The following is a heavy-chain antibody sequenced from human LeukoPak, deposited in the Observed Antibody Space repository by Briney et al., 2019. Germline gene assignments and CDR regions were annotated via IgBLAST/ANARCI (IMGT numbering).Heavy chain of an antibody. CDR2: INHSGST. J-gene: IGHJ4*02. Sequence: SETLSLTCAVYSGSFSGYYWSWIRQPPGKGLEWIGEINHSGSTNYNPSLKSRVTISVDTSKNQFSLKLSSVTAADTAVYYCAKSGYYTKRGFDYWGQGTLVTVSS. CDR3: AKSGYYTKRGFDY. D-gene: IGHD3-22*01. V-gene: IGHV4-34*01. CDR1: SGSFSGYY.